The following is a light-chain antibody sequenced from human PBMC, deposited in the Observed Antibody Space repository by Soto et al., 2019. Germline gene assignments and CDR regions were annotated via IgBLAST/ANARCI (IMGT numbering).Light chain of an antibody. CDR1: QSISSY. CDR3: QQSYSSPPT. J-gene: IGKJ1*01. V-gene: IGKV1-39*01. Sequence: DIQMTQSPSSLSASVEDRVIITGRASQSISSYLNWYQQKPGKAPKLLIFAASSLQSGVPSRFSGSRSGPDFTLTISSLQPEDFATYYCQQSYSSPPTFGQGTKVDIK. CDR2: AAS.